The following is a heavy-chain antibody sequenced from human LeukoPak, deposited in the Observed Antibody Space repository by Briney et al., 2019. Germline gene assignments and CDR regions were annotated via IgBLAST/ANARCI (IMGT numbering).Heavy chain of an antibody. Sequence: ASVKVSCKASGYTFTGYYMHWVRQAPGQGLEWMGWINPNSGGTNYAQKFQGRVTMTRDTSISTAYMELSRLRSDDTAVYYCAGSRFLEWLIDYWGQGTLVTVTS. CDR3: AGSRFLEWLIDY. V-gene: IGHV1-2*02. CDR1: GYTFTGYY. CDR2: INPNSGGT. J-gene: IGHJ4*02. D-gene: IGHD3-3*01.